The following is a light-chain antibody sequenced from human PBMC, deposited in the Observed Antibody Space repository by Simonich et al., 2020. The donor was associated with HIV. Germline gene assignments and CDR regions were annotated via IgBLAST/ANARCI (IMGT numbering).Light chain of an antibody. CDR3: QQYNSYPWT. Sequence: DIQMTQTPSTLSASVGDRVTITCRASQSISSWLAWYPQKPGKAPKLLIYKASSLESGVPSRFSCSGSGTEFTLTISSLQPDDFATYYCQQYNSYPWTFGQGTKVEIK. V-gene: IGKV1-5*03. CDR1: QSISSW. CDR2: KAS. J-gene: IGKJ1*01.